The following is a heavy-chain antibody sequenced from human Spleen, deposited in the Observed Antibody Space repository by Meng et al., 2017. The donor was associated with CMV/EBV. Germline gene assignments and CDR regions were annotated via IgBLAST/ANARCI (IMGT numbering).Heavy chain of an antibody. D-gene: IGHD1-26*01. CDR3: AKIGSFTYYYYGMDV. CDR2: IYSGGSAT. CDR1: GFAFSTYA. V-gene: IGHV3-23*03. Sequence: GESLKISCAASGFAFSTYAMSWVRQAPGKGLEWVSVIYSGGSATYYADSMKGRFTVSRDNSKNTLFLQMDSLGAEDTAVYYCAKIGSFTYYYYGMDVWGQGTTVTVSS. J-gene: IGHJ6*02.